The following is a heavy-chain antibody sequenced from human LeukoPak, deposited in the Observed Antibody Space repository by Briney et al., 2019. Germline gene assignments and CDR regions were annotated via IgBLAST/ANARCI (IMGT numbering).Heavy chain of an antibody. CDR3: ASLGVAAAPYYYYYGMDV. V-gene: IGHV1-8*01. J-gene: IGHJ6*02. CDR1: GYTFTSYD. CDR2: MNPNSGNT. D-gene: IGHD6-13*01. Sequence: ASVKVSCKASGYTFTSYDINWVRQATGQGLEWMGWMNPNSGNTVYAQKFQGRVTMTRNTSISTAYMELSSLRSEDTAVYYCASLGVAAAPYYYYYGMDVWGQGTTVTVSS.